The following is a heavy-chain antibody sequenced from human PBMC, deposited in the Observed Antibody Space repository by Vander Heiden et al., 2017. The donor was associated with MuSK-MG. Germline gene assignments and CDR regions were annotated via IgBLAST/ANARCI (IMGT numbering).Heavy chain of an antibody. V-gene: IGHV3-30*18. J-gene: IGHJ5*02. CDR2: ISYDGSNK. CDR3: AKDVDHFRLVVVPAAIGP. Sequence: QVQLVESGGGVVQPGRSLRLSCAASGFTFSSYGMHWVRQAPGKGLEWVAVISYDGSNKYYADSVKGRFTISRDNSKNTLYLQMNSLRAEDTAVYYCAKDVDHFRLVVVPAAIGPWGQGTLVTVSS. CDR1: GFTFSSYG. D-gene: IGHD2-2*01.